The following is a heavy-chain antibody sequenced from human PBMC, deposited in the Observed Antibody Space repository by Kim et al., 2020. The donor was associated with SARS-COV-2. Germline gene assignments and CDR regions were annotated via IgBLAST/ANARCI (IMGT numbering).Heavy chain of an antibody. CDR3: TSDAGPGLVVVAATPGCCVP. CDR2: IKSKTDGGTT. J-gene: IGHJ5*02. V-gene: IGHV3-15*01. Sequence: GGSLRLSCAASGFTFSNAWMSWVRQAPGKGLEWVGRIKSKTDGGTTDYAAPVKGRFTMARDDSKNTLYLQMNSLKTEDTAVYYCTSDAGPGLVVVAATPGCCVPWGQGTPAAAAS. CDR1: GFTFSNAW. D-gene: IGHD2-15*01.